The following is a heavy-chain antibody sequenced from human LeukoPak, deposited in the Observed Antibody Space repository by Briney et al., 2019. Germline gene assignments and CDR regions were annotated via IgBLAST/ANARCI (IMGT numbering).Heavy chain of an antibody. Sequence: GGSLRLSCAASGFTFSSYGMHWVRQAPGKGLEWVALISYDGSNKYYADSVKGRFTISRDNSKNTLYLQMNSLRAEDTAVYYCAKRSGSYAFDYWGQGTLVTVSS. CDR3: AKRSGSYAFDY. V-gene: IGHV3-30*18. D-gene: IGHD1-26*01. CDR2: ISYDGSNK. J-gene: IGHJ4*02. CDR1: GFTFSSYG.